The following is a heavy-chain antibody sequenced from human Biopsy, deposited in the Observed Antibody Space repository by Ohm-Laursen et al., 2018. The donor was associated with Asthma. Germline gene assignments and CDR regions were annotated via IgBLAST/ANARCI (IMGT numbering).Heavy chain of an antibody. CDR3: ARGDSSNWSHYYFDY. CDR2: IYSGGTS. J-gene: IGHJ4*02. V-gene: IGHV3-53*01. Sequence: GSLSLSCAASGFAVSRDHMFWVRQAPGKGLEWGSVIYSGGTSHTADSVRGRFTISRDYSKNTLYLQMHSLRAEDTAVYYCARGDSSNWSHYYFDYWGQGTLVTVSS. D-gene: IGHD3-22*01. CDR1: GFAVSRDH.